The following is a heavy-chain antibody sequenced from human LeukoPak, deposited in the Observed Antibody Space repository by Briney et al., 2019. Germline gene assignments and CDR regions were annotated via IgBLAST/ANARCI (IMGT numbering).Heavy chain of an antibody. CDR1: GFTFSGSE. Sequence: GGSLRLSCAASGFTFSGSEMNWVRQAPGKGLEWASYISTTGSTIYYADSVKGRFTISRDNAKNSLYLQMSSLRAEDTAVYYCARGDDYGDNSFDYWGQGTLVTVSS. D-gene: IGHD4-17*01. J-gene: IGHJ4*02. CDR3: ARGDDYGDNSFDY. V-gene: IGHV3-48*03. CDR2: ISTTGSTI.